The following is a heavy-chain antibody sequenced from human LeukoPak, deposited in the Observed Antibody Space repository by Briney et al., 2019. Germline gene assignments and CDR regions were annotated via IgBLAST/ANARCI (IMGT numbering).Heavy chain of an antibody. CDR3: AKDCSGGGSDFDY. J-gene: IGHJ4*02. CDR1: GFTFSGYW. Sequence: GGSLRLSCAASGFTFSGYWMHWVRQAPGKGLVWVSGLNSDESNTRYADSVRGRFTISRDNSKNTLYLQMNSLSAEDTAVSYCAKDCSGGGSDFDYWGQGTLVTVSS. V-gene: IGHV3-74*01. CDR2: LNSDESNT. D-gene: IGHD3-10*02.